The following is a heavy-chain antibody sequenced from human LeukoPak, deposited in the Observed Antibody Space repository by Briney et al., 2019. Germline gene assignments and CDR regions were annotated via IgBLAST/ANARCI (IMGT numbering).Heavy chain of an antibody. CDR3: ARKGPELLWFGELGGWFDP. CDR1: GGTFSSYA. Sequence: SVKVSCKASGGTFSSYAISWVRQAPGQGLERMGGIIPIFGTANYAQKFQGRVTITTDESTSTAYMELSSLRSEDTAVYYCARKGPELLWFGELGGWFDPWGQGTLVTVSS. D-gene: IGHD3-10*01. CDR2: IIPIFGTA. J-gene: IGHJ5*02. V-gene: IGHV1-69*05.